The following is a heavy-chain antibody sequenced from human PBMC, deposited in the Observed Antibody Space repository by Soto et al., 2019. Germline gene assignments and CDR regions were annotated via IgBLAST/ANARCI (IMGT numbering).Heavy chain of an antibody. CDR3: ARVHQLERSFDE. CDR1: GGSISSYY. V-gene: IGHV4-59*01. J-gene: IGHJ4*02. D-gene: IGHD1-1*01. CDR2: IYYSGST. Sequence: SETLSLTCTVSGGSISSYYWSWIRQPPGKGLEWIGYIYYSGSTNYNPSLKSRVTISVDTSKNQFSLKLSSVTAADTAVYYCARVHQLERSFDEWGKGTRVTVDS.